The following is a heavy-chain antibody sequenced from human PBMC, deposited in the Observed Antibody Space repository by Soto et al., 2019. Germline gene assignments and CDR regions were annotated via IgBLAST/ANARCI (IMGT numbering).Heavy chain of an antibody. CDR2: IYYNGTA. Sequence: SETLSLTCNVSGSPISSYYWSWIRQPPGKGLEWIGYIYYNGTARHNPSLKSRVTISVDTSKNQFSLKLSSVTAADTAVYYCARDLRYGDYESYGMDVWGQGTTVTVSS. V-gene: IGHV4-59*12. CDR1: GSPISSYY. J-gene: IGHJ6*02. D-gene: IGHD4-17*01. CDR3: ARDLRYGDYESYGMDV.